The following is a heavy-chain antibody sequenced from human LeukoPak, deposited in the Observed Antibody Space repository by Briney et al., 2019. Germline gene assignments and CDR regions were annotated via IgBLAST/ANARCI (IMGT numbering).Heavy chain of an antibody. V-gene: IGHV3-23*01. CDR2: IFGSGGSP. Sequence: GGSLRLSCEASGFTFGSFAMYWVRQAPGKGLEWIAGIFGSGGSPHYADSVKGRFTISRDNFKNTVYLQISSLRAEDTAVYYCGKTTAGYSSGQKPAWPVDYWGQGTLVTVSS. CDR3: GKTTAGYSSGQKPAWPVDY. CDR1: GFTFGSFA. J-gene: IGHJ4*02. D-gene: IGHD5-18*01.